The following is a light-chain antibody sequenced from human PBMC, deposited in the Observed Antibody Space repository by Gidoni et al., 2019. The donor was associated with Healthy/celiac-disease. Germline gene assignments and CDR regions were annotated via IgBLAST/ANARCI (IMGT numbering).Light chain of an antibody. Sequence: DIQMTQSPSSLSASVGARVTITCRASQSISSYLNWYQQKPGKAPKLLIYAASSLQSGVPSRFSGSGSGTDVTLTISSLQPEDFATYYCQQSYSTLMYTFGQGTKLEIK. CDR1: QSISSY. CDR2: AAS. CDR3: QQSYSTLMYT. V-gene: IGKV1-39*01. J-gene: IGKJ2*01.